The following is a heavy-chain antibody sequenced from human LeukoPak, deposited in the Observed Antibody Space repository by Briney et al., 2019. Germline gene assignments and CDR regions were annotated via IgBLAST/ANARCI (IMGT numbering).Heavy chain of an antibody. CDR2: VHHTGRT. V-gene: IGHV4-4*02. D-gene: IGHD3-3*02. Sequence: SETLSLTCVVSGGSISDSFDHYWSWVRQPPGKGFEWIAEVHHTGRTIYSPSFAGRVTISPDTSKNQISLQLTSVTAADTAVYYCARITGTFGVVIFQYYFDYWGQGTLVTVSS. J-gene: IGHJ4*02. CDR1: GGSISDSFDHY. CDR3: ARITGTFGVVIFQYYFDY.